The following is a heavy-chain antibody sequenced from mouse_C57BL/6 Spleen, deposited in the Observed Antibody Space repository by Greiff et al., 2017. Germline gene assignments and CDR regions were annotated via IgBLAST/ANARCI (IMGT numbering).Heavy chain of an antibody. Sequence: EVNLVESGPELVKPGASVKISCKASGYSFTDYNMNWVKQSNGKSLEWIGVINPNYGTTSYNQKFKGKATLTVDQSSSTAYMQLNSLTSEDSAVYYCARGATVVADWYFDVWGTGTTVTVSS. CDR1: GYSFTDYN. J-gene: IGHJ1*03. D-gene: IGHD1-1*01. V-gene: IGHV1-39*01. CDR2: INPNYGTT. CDR3: ARGATVVADWYFDV.